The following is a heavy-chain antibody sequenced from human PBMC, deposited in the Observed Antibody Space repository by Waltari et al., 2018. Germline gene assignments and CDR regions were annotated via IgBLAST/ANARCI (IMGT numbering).Heavy chain of an antibody. Sequence: QVQLQESGPGLVKPSETLSLTCAVSGYSISSNYFWGWVRQPPGKGLRWIGNIYDTETIFYNPSLMSRVTISLDTSKIHFSLKLCSPTAADTAVYFCARGLSKVADYWGQGILVTVSS. CDR1: GYSISSNYF. V-gene: IGHV4-38-2*01. CDR2: IYDTETI. CDR3: ARGLSKVADY. D-gene: IGHD1-26*01. J-gene: IGHJ4*02.